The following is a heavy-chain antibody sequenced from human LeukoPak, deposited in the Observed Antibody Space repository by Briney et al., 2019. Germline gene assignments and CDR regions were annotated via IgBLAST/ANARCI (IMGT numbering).Heavy chain of an antibody. CDR1: GFTFDDYA. Sequence: PGRSLRLSCAASGFTFDDYAMLWVRQAPGKGLEWVSGISWNSGSIGYADSVKGRFTISRDNAKNSLYLQMNSLRAEDMALYYCAKAHQRGYSSLIDYWGQGTLVTVSS. J-gene: IGHJ4*02. CDR2: ISWNSGSI. CDR3: AKAHQRGYSSLIDY. D-gene: IGHD5-18*01. V-gene: IGHV3-9*03.